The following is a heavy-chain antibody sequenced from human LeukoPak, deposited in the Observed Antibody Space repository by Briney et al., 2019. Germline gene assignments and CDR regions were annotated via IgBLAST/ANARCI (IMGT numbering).Heavy chain of an antibody. Sequence: SETLSLTCAVYGGSFSGYYWGWIRQPPGKGLEWIGEINHSGSTNYNPSLKSRVAISLDTSKNQFSLKLSSATAADTAVYYCARGRQLLWFGTQGNYYYYMDVWGKGTTVTVSS. V-gene: IGHV4-34*01. D-gene: IGHD3-10*01. CDR3: ARGRQLLWFGTQGNYYYYMDV. CDR2: INHSGST. J-gene: IGHJ6*03. CDR1: GGSFSGYY.